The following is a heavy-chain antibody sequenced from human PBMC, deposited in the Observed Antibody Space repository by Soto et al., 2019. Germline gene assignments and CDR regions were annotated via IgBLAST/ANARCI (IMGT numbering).Heavy chain of an antibody. CDR3: ARGPGLPPPTYHDY. J-gene: IGHJ4*02. V-gene: IGHV4-30-4*01. D-gene: IGHD1-1*01. Sequence: QVQLQESGPGLVKPSQTLSLTCTVSGGSISSGGYYWSWIRQPPGKGLEWIGHIYYSGSTYYNSSLKRRVTISIDTSKNQFSLKLSSGTAADTAVYYCARGPGLPPPTYHDYWGQGTLVTVSS. CDR2: IYYSGST. CDR1: GGSISSGGYY.